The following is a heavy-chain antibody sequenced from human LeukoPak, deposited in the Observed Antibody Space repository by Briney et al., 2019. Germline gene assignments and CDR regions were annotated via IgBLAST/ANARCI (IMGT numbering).Heavy chain of an antibody. CDR2: MNPNSGNT. CDR1: GYTFTSYD. Sequence: ASVKVSCKASGYTFTSYDINWVRQATGQGLEWMGWMNPNSGNTGYAQKFQGRVTMTRNTSISTAYMELSSLRSDDTAVYYCARTGKGRNYFDYWGQGTLVTVSS. CDR3: ARTGKGRNYFDY. V-gene: IGHV1-8*01. J-gene: IGHJ4*02.